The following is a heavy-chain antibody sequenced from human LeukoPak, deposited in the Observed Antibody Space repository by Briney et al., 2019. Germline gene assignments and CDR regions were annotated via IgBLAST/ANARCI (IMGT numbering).Heavy chain of an antibody. CDR3: AKDSSGYYSWYDY. Sequence: GGSLRLSCAASGFDFDDYAMQWVRQAPGKGLEWVSGISWNSNTKGYADSVKGRFTISRDNAKHSLYLQMDSLRPEDTALYYCAKDSSGYYSWYDYWGQGTLVTVSS. CDR1: GFDFDDYA. CDR2: ISWNSNTK. D-gene: IGHD3-22*01. J-gene: IGHJ4*02. V-gene: IGHV3-9*01.